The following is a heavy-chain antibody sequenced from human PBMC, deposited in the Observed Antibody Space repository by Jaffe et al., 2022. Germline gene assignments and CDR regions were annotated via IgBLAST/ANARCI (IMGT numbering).Heavy chain of an antibody. Sequence: QVQLQESGPGLVKPSGTLSLTCAVSGGSISSSNWWSWVRQPPGKGLEWIGEIYHSGSTNYNPSLKSRVTISVDKSKNQFSLKLSSVTAADTAVYYCARRQYNWNDYDYYYYYMDVWGKGTTVTVSS. CDR2: IYHSGST. J-gene: IGHJ6*03. CDR3: ARRQYNWNDYDYYYYYMDV. V-gene: IGHV4-4*02. CDR1: GGSISSSNW. D-gene: IGHD1-1*01.